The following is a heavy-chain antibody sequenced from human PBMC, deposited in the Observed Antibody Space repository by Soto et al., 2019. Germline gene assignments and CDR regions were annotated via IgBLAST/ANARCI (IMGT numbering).Heavy chain of an antibody. CDR3: ATDRGTPGRGSAVRYYYHYGMDV. J-gene: IGHJ6*02. CDR1: EFTFNTYW. CDR2: IKDDGRET. Sequence: EVQLVESGGGLVQPGGSLRLSCLASEFTFNTYWMNWVRQAPGRGLEWVANIKDDGRETNYVDSVKGRFTISRDNAKNSLYLQMNSLRGEDTAVYFCATDRGTPGRGSAVRYYYHYGMDVWGQGTTVTVSS. V-gene: IGHV3-7*05. D-gene: IGHD6-19*01.